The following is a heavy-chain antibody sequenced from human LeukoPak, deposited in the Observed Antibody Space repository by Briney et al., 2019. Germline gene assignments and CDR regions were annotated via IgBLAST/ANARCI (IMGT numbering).Heavy chain of an antibody. CDR3: AREVVIFPDYYYYGMDV. J-gene: IGHJ6*02. CDR1: GFPFRDYY. D-gene: IGHD2/OR15-2a*01. V-gene: IGHV3-11*01. CDR2: ISRSGDTL. Sequence: GGSLRLSCAASGFPFRDYYMTWIRQAPGKGLEWISYISRSGDTLYYADSVEGRFTTSRDNAKNSLFLQMNSLRADDTAVYYCAREVVIFPDYYYYGMDVWGQGTTVTVSS.